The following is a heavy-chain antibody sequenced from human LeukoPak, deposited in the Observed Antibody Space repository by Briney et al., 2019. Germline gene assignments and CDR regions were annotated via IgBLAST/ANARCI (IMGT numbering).Heavy chain of an antibody. CDR2: INPNSGGT. Sequence: ASVKVSCKASGYTFTSYDINWVRQAPGQGLEWMGWINPNSGGTNYAQKFQGRVTMTRDTSISTAYMELSRLRSDDTAVYYCARVQFELPYFDYWGQGTLVTVSS. V-gene: IGHV1-2*02. J-gene: IGHJ4*02. CDR1: GYTFTSYD. CDR3: ARVQFELPYFDY. D-gene: IGHD2-15*01.